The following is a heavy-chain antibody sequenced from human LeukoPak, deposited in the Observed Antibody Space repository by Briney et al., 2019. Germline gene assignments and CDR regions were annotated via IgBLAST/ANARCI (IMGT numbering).Heavy chain of an antibody. J-gene: IGHJ6*03. V-gene: IGHV1-46*01. Sequence: ASVKVSCKASGYTFTSYYMHWVRQAPGQGLEWMGIINPSGGSTSYAQKFQGRVTMTRDTSTSTVYMELSSLRAEDTAVYYCAKYFQGFSALGIVVVPAAPPHHYYMDVWGKGTTVTVSS. CDR2: INPSGGST. CDR1: GYTFTSYY. D-gene: IGHD2-2*01. CDR3: AKYFQGFSALGIVVVPAAPPHHYYMDV.